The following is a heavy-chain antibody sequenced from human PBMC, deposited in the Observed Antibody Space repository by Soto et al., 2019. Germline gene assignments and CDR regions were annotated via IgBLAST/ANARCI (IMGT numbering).Heavy chain of an antibody. Sequence: GSLKVSCNASGDTFTEYYIHWVRQAPGQGLECMGWINANSGDTYYAQKFQGRVTMTRDTSISTAYMELTSLRSDDTAVYYCARAPVGVMSSFDTWAQGTMVTVPS. CDR2: INANSGDT. D-gene: IGHD3-16*01. J-gene: IGHJ3*02. V-gene: IGHV1-2*02. CDR3: ARAPVGVMSSFDT. CDR1: GDTFTEYY.